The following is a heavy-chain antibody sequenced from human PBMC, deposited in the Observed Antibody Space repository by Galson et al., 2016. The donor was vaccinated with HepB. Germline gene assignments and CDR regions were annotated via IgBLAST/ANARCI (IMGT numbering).Heavy chain of an antibody. CDR1: GFTFSSSA. CDR3: SRVGAVGTGHAFDP. Sequence: SLRLSCAASGFTFSSSAMHRVRQAPGKGLEWVAVIWYDGSNKYYADSVKGRFTLPRDNSKNTLYLQMASLRGEDTAIYYCSRVGAVGTGHAFDPWGQGTRVTVSS. D-gene: IGHD6-13*01. V-gene: IGHV3-33*01. CDR2: IWYDGSNK. J-gene: IGHJ5*02.